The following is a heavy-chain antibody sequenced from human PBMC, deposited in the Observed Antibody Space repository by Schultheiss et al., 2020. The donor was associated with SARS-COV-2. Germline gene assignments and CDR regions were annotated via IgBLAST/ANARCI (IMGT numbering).Heavy chain of an antibody. CDR2: ISSSGSTI. V-gene: IGHV3-11*04. CDR3: ARGDDAFDI. J-gene: IGHJ3*02. Sequence: GESLKISCTASGFTFSDYYMSWIRQAPGKGLEWVSYISSSGSTIYYADSVKGRFTISRDNSKNTLYLQMNSLRAGDTAVYYCARGDDAFDIWGRGTMVTVSS. CDR1: GFTFSDYY.